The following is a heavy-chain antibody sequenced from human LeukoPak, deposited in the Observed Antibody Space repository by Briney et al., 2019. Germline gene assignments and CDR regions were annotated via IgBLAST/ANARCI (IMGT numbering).Heavy chain of an antibody. CDR3: ATYGAFDY. CDR2: INPNSGGT. CDR1: GYTFTGYY. J-gene: IGHJ4*02. Sequence: ASVKVSCKASGYTFTGYYMHWVRQAPGQGLEWMGWINPNSGGTNYAQKFRGRVTMTRDTSISTAYMELVGLRSDDTAMYYCATYGAFDYWGQGTLVTVSS. D-gene: IGHD4-17*01. V-gene: IGHV1-2*02.